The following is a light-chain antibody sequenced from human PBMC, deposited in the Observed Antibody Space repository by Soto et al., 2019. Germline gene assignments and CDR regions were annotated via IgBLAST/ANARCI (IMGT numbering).Light chain of an antibody. J-gene: IGLJ1*01. Sequence: QSVLTQPRSVSGSPGQSVTISCTGTSSDVGGYNYVSWYQQHPGKAPKLMIYDVSKRPSGVPDRFSGSKSGNTASLTISGLQAVDEADYYCCSYAGSYTFVFGTGTKVTV. V-gene: IGLV2-11*01. CDR3: CSYAGSYTFV. CDR2: DVS. CDR1: SSDVGGYNY.